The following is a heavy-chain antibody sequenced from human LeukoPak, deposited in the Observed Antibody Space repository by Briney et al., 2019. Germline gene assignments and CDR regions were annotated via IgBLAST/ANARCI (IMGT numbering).Heavy chain of an antibody. CDR3: ARPLWFGSSEGDYYYMDV. Sequence: PSETLSLTCAVYGGSFSGYYWSWIRQPPGKGLEWIGEINHSGSTNYNPSLKSRVTISVDTSKNQCTLKLSSVTAADTAVYYCARPLWFGSSEGDYYYMDVWGKGTTVTVSS. V-gene: IGHV4-34*01. CDR1: GGSFSGYY. J-gene: IGHJ6*03. D-gene: IGHD3-10*01. CDR2: INHSGST.